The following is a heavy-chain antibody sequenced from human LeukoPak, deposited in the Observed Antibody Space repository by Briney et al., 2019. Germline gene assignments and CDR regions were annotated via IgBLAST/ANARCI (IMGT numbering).Heavy chain of an antibody. CDR3: AKYEQAYFDY. CDR2: IIGSGGTT. CDR1: GFTFNSYA. V-gene: IGHV3-23*01. J-gene: IGHJ4*02. Sequence: GGYLRLSCAASGFTFNSYAMSWVRQAPGQGLEWVSSIIGSGGTTHYADSVKGRFTISRDNSRNTLYLQMNSLRAEDTAVYYCAKYEQAYFDYWGQGTLVTVSP. D-gene: IGHD1/OR15-1a*01.